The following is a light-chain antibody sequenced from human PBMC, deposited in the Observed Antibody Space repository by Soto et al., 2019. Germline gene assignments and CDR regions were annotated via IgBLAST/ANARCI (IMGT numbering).Light chain of an antibody. J-gene: IGKJ1*01. CDR2: AAS. V-gene: IGKV3-20*01. Sequence: EIVLTQSPGILSLSPGVRATLSCRASQSVSNSYLAWYQQKPGQAPRLLMYAASNRATGIPDRFSGSGSGTDFTLPISRLEPEDFAVYYCQQFPTWTFGQGTKVEIK. CDR3: QQFPTWT. CDR1: QSVSNSY.